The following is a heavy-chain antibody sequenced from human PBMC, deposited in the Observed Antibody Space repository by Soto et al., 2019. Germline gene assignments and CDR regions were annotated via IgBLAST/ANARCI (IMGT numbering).Heavy chain of an antibody. CDR3: ARELPQRQGRNMDV. V-gene: IGHV4-31*03. Sequence: LSLTCTVTGGSMTSGDQYWTWIRHRPGEGLEWFGYINHRGSLYYNPSLKSRVPMSVDTSKNQFSLNLSSVTAADTAVYYCARELPQRQGRNMDVWGQGTPVTVSS. D-gene: IGHD1-1*01. CDR2: INHRGSL. J-gene: IGHJ6*02. CDR1: GGSMTSGDQY.